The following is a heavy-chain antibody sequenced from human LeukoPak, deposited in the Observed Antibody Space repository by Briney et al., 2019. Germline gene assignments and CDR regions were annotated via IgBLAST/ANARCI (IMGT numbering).Heavy chain of an antibody. Sequence: SETLSLTCTVSGGSISSSSYYWAWIRQPPGKGLEWIVSIDYSGSTYYNPSLQSRFTISIDTSKNQFSLKLRFVTAADAAVYYCARVRCSGGSCPYYYYYYYMGVWGKGTTVTVSS. CDR2: IDYSGST. D-gene: IGHD2-15*01. CDR1: GGSISSSSYY. CDR3: ARVRCSGGSCPYYYYYYYMGV. J-gene: IGHJ6*03. V-gene: IGHV4-39*07.